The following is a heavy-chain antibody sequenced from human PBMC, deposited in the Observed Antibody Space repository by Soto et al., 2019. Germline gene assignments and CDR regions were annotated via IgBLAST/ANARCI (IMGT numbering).Heavy chain of an antibody. CDR3: ARAVGPTGD. D-gene: IGHD1-26*01. CDR1: GYTFTSYA. V-gene: IGHV1-3*01. CDR2: INAGNGNT. Sequence: QVQLVQSGAEVKKPGASVKVSCKASGYTFTSYAMHWVRQAPGQRLEWMGWINAGNGNTKYSQKFQARVTITRDTSASTAYTGLSSLRSEDTAVDYCARAVGPTGDWRRGTLVTVSS. J-gene: IGHJ1*01.